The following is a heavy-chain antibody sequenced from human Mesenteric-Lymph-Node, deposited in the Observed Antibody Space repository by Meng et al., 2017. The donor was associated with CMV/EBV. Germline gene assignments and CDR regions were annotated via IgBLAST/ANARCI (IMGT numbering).Heavy chain of an antibody. D-gene: IGHD3-10*01. J-gene: IGHJ4*02. CDR1: GFTFGDYA. CDR3: TRDVGYYGSGSYY. CDR2: IRSKAYGGTT. V-gene: IGHV3-49*04. Sequence: GESLKISCTASGFTFGDYAMSWVRQAPGKGLEWVGFIRSKAYGGTTEYAASVKGRFTISRDDSKSIAYLQMNSLKIEDTAVYYCTRDVGYYGSGSYYWGQGTLVTVSS.